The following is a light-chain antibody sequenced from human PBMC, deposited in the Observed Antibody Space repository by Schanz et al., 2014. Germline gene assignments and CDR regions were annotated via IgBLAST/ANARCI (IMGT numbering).Light chain of an antibody. V-gene: IGLV7-46*01. CDR2: DTS. CDR3: LLYQSSTWV. CDR1: AGDVTTSHF. J-gene: IGLJ3*02. Sequence: QAVVTQEPSLTVSPGGTVTLTCGSNAGDVTTSHFPYWFQQKPGQAPRTLIYDTSSKYSWTPARFSGSLLGGKAALTLSGVQPEDEAEYYCLLYQSSTWVFGGGTKVTVL.